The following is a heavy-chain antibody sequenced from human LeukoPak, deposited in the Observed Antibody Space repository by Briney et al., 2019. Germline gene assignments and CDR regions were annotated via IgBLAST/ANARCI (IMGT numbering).Heavy chain of an antibody. V-gene: IGHV4-39*02. CDR3: ARDAGYCSSTSCSRVDY. J-gene: IGHJ4*02. D-gene: IGHD2-2*01. CDR1: GFTFSSYW. Sequence: GSLRLSCAASGFTFSSYWMSWVRQPPGKGLEWIGSIYYSGSTYYNPSLKSRVTISVDTSKNQFSLKLSSVTAADTAVYYCARDAGYCSSTSCSRVDYWGQGTLVTVSS. CDR2: IYYSGST.